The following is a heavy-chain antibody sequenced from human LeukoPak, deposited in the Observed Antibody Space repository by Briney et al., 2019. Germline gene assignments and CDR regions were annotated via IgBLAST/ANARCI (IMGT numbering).Heavy chain of an antibody. J-gene: IGHJ4*02. CDR1: GGSFSGYY. V-gene: IGHV4-34*01. CDR2: INHSGGT. CDR3: ARAGIAAAGFDY. D-gene: IGHD6-13*01. Sequence: SETLSLTCAVYGGSFSGYYWSWIRQPPGKGLEWIGEINHSGGTNYNPSLKSRVTISVDTSKNQFSLKLSSVTAADTAVYYCARAGIAAAGFDYWGQGTLVTVSS.